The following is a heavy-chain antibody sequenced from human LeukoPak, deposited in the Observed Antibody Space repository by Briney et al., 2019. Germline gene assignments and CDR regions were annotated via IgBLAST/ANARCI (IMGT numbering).Heavy chain of an antibody. CDR3: ARLSLGYCSGGSCYAYYMDV. CDR2: INHNSGGT. D-gene: IGHD2-15*01. CDR1: GYTFTGYY. J-gene: IGHJ6*03. Sequence: ASVKVSCKASGYTFTGYYMHWVRQAPGQGLEWMGRINHNSGGTNYAQKFQGRVTMTRDTSISTAYMELSRLRSDDTAVYYCARLSLGYCSGGSCYAYYMDVWGKGTTVTVSS. V-gene: IGHV1-2*06.